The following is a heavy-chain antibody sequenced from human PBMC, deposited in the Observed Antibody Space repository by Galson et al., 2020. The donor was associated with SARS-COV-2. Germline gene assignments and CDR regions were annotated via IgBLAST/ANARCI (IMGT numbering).Heavy chain of an antibody. CDR1: GYTFDSQW. CDR2: IDPSDSYT. CDR3: TRPRFGEYTDSFGP. J-gene: IGHJ5*02. D-gene: IGHD3-10*01. V-gene: IGHV5-10-1*01. Sequence: HGESLKISCQGSGYTFDSQWISWVRQVPGKGLEWMGRIDPSDSYTRYSESFRGHVTISVDKSINTAYLQWSSLQVSDSAMYYCTRPRFGEYTDSFGPWGQGTLVTVSS.